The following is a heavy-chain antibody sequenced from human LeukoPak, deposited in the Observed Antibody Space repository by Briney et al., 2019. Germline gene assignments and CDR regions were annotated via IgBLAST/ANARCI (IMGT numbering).Heavy chain of an antibody. V-gene: IGHV4-4*07. J-gene: IGHJ6*03. Sequence: SETLSLTCTVSGGSISSYYWSWIRQPAGKGLEWIGRIYASGSTNYNPSLKSRVTMSVDTSKNQFSLKLSSVTAADTAVYYCARGDKYQPPYYNYYMDVWGKGTTVTVSS. CDR3: ARGDKYQPPYYNYYMDV. D-gene: IGHD2-2*01. CDR1: GGSISSYY. CDR2: IYASGST.